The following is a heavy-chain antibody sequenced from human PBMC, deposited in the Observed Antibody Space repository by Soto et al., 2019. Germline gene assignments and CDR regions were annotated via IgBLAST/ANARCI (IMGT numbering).Heavy chain of an antibody. Sequence: GGSLRLSCAASGFTFSSYAMSWVRQAPGKGLEWVSAISGSGGSTYYADSVKGRFTISRDNSKNTLYLQMNSLRAEDTAVYYCAKADSSRRYYYGMDVWGQGTTVTVSS. CDR2: ISGSGGST. J-gene: IGHJ6*02. CDR3: AKADSSRRYYYGMDV. D-gene: IGHD6-13*01. CDR1: GFTFSSYA. V-gene: IGHV3-23*01.